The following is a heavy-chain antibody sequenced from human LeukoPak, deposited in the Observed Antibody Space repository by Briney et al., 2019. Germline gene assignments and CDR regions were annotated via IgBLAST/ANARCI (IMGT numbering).Heavy chain of an antibody. V-gene: IGHV1-2*02. Sequence: GASVKVSCKSSGYTFTGYYLRWVRQAPGQGLEWMGWINPNSGGTTYAQNFKGRVTMTWDTSISTAYMELSRLRSDDTAVYYCAREWELLRKYLYHWGQGTLVTVSS. CDR3: AREWELLRKYLYH. CDR2: INPNSGGT. J-gene: IGHJ1*01. CDR1: GYTFTGYY. D-gene: IGHD1-26*01.